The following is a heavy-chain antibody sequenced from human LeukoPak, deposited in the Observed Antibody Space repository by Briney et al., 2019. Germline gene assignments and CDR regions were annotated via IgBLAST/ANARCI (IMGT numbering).Heavy chain of an antibody. D-gene: IGHD6-6*01. CDR2: ISSAGDDT. J-gene: IGHJ4*02. Sequence: GGSLRLSCAASGFTFSTYSMSWVRQAPGKGLEWVSAISSAGDDTYYADSVKGRFTISRDNSKETLYLQMDSLRVEDTAVYYCAKGSSSSRPYYFDYWGQGTLVTVSS. CDR3: AKGSSSSRPYYFDY. V-gene: IGHV3-23*01. CDR1: GFTFSTYS.